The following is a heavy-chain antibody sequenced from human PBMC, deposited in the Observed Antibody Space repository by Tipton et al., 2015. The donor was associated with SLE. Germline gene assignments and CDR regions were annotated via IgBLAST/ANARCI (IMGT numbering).Heavy chain of an antibody. J-gene: IGHJ4*01. Sequence: TLSLTCAVSGGSISSGGYSWTWIRQPPGKGLERIGYIYHSGSTYYNPSLKSRVTMSVDRSKNQFSLKLSSVTAADTAVYYCARDTVDGGNYFDYWGYPALLTVSS. CDR2: IYHSGST. CDR1: GGSISSGGYS. CDR3: ARDTVDGGNYFDY. V-gene: IGHV4-30-2*01. D-gene: IGHD4-23*01.